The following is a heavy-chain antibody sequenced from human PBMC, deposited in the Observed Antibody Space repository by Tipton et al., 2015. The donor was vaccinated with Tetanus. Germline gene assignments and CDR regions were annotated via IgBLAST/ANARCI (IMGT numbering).Heavy chain of an antibody. J-gene: IGHJ5*02. CDR2: VYDSGDT. V-gene: IGHV4-4*02. CDR1: GGPITSSHW. CDR3: ARDHRLSASYAGWFDP. Sequence: TLSLTCAVSGGPITSSHWWSWVRQPPGKGLEWIGEVYDSGDTYYNPSLKSRVTISVDTSRNQFSLRLKSVTPADTAMYYCARDHRLSASYAGWFDPWGQGTLVTVSS. D-gene: IGHD2-8*01.